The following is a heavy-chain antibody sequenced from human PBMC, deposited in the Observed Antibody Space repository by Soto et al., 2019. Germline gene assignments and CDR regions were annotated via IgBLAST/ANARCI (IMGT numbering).Heavy chain of an antibody. CDR3: ARETEGDAFDI. CDR2: INAGNGNT. V-gene: IGHV1-3*01. J-gene: IGHJ3*02. Sequence: SVKVSVKASGYTFTSYAMHWVRQAPGQRLEWMGWINAGNGNTKYSQKFQGRVTITRDTSASTAYMELSSLRSEDTAVYYCARETEGDAFDIWGQGTMVTVSS. CDR1: GYTFTSYA.